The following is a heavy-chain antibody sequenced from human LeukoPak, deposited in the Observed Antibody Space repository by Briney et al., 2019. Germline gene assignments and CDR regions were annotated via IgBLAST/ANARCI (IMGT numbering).Heavy chain of an antibody. CDR2: TYYRSKWYN. CDR1: GDSVSSNSAA. J-gene: IGHJ4*02. Sequence: SQTLSLTCAISGDSVSSNSAAWNWIRQSPSRGLEWLGRTYYRSKWYNDYAVSVKSRITINPDTSKNQLSLQLNSVTPEDTAVYYCARELSRITGISGYFDYWGQGTLVTVSS. CDR3: ARELSRITGISGYFDY. D-gene: IGHD1-20*01. V-gene: IGHV6-1*01.